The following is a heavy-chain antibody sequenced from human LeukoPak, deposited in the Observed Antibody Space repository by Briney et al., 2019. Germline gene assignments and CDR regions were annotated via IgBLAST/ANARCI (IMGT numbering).Heavy chain of an antibody. CDR1: GGSVSSGSYY. Sequence: SETLSLTCTVSGGSVSSGSYYWSWIRQPPGKGLEWIGNIYYSGSTNYNPSLKSRVTISVDTSKNQFSLKLSSAAAADTAVYYCASLLTGYLGNWFDPWGPGTLVTVSS. CDR3: ASLLTGYLGNWFDP. D-gene: IGHD3-9*01. CDR2: IYYSGST. V-gene: IGHV4-61*01. J-gene: IGHJ5*02.